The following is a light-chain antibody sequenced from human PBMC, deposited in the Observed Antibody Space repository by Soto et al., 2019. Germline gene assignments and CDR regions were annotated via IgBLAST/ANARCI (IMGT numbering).Light chain of an antibody. CDR2: KAS. Sequence: DIQMTQSPSTLSASVGDRVTITCRASQSISSYLAWYQQKVGKAPKLLIYKASSLESGVPSRFSGSGSGTEFTLTIISLQPDDFATYYCQQYNSDSRTFGQGTKVEIK. J-gene: IGKJ1*01. CDR3: QQYNSDSRT. CDR1: QSISSY. V-gene: IGKV1-5*03.